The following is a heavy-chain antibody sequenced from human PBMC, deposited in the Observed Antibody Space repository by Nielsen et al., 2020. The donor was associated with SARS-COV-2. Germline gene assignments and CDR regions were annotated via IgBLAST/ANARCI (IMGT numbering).Heavy chain of an antibody. Sequence: WIRQPPGKGLEWVSSISSSSSYIYYADSVKGRFTISRDNVKNSLYLQMNSLRAEDTAVYYCAREDCSGGSCYSGYYYGMDVWGQGTTVTVSS. CDR2: ISSSSSYI. J-gene: IGHJ6*02. V-gene: IGHV3-21*01. D-gene: IGHD2-15*01. CDR3: AREDCSGGSCYSGYYYGMDV.